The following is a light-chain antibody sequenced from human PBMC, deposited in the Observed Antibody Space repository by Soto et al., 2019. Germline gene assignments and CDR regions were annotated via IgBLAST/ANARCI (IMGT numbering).Light chain of an antibody. CDR1: QSVGSK. CDR3: QQYNNWPPT. Sequence: EIEMTQSPATLSVSPGERAPLSCRASQSVGSKLAWYQQKPGQAPRLLIYAASTRATGIPTRFSGSGSGTEFTLTISSLQSEDFAVYFCQQYNNWPPTFGGGTKVEI. J-gene: IGKJ4*01. CDR2: AAS. V-gene: IGKV3D-15*01.